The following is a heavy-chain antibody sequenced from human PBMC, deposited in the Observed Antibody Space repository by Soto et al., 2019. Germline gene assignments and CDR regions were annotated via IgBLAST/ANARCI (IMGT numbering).Heavy chain of an antibody. CDR2: TFVTGAT. CDR1: GEALGSGQSY. V-gene: IGHV4-61*01. Sequence: QVQLQESGPGLVKSSETLSLICFVSGEALGSGQSYWNWIRQAPGKGLEWIGQTFVTGATKYSASLKSRVTLSVDTSKSQIARTLTSVTAADSATYFCARGRSDSAGRSFGRRMDVWGQGTTVTVSS. J-gene: IGHJ6*02. CDR3: ARGRSDSAGRSFGRRMDV. D-gene: IGHD3-3*01.